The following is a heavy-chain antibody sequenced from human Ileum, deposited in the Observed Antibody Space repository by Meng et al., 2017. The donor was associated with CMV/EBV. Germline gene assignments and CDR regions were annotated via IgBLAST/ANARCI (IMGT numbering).Heavy chain of an antibody. CDR1: GFSASNNY. D-gene: IGHD3-10*02. CDR2: LYRDGST. Sequence: GESLIISCASAGFSASNNYMTWVRQAPGRGLEWVSSLYRDGSTYYADSVTGRFTISRDNSKNTLYLQMNSLRVEDTTKYYCVRDWSGVLCPGDNAFEIWGQGTMVTVSS. V-gene: IGHV3-53*01. J-gene: IGHJ3*02. CDR3: VRDWSGVLCPGDNAFEI.